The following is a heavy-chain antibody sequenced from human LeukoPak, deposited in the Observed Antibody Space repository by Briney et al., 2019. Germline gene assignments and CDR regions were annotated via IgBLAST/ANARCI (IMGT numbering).Heavy chain of an antibody. D-gene: IGHD3-3*01. V-gene: IGHV3-11*04. Sequence: GGSLRLSCAASGFTFSDYYMSWIRQAPGKGLEWVSYISSSGSTIYYADSVKGRFTISRDNAKNSLYLQMNSLRAEDAAVYYCARDRLRFLEWLLQKSDAFDIWGQGTMVTVSS. CDR2: ISSSGSTI. CDR3: ARDRLRFLEWLLQKSDAFDI. CDR1: GFTFSDYY. J-gene: IGHJ3*02.